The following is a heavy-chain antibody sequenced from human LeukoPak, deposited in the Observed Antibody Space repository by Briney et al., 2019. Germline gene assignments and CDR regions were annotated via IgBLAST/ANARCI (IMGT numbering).Heavy chain of an antibody. J-gene: IGHJ6*03. V-gene: IGHV1-2*02. CDR1: GYTFTGYY. CDR2: INPNSGGT. Sequence: ASVKVSCKASGYTFTGYYMHWVRQAPGQGLEWMGWINPNSGGTNYAQKFQGRVTMTRDTSISTAYMELSRLRSDDTAVYYCASAYYDILTGYTRYYYYYYMEVWGKGTTVTVSS. CDR3: ASAYYDILTGYTRYYYYYYMEV. D-gene: IGHD3-9*01.